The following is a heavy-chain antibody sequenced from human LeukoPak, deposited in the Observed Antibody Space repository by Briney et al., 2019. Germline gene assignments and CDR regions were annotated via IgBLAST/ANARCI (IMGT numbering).Heavy chain of an antibody. V-gene: IGHV3-15*01. CDR3: ASRLTTVTTDYFDY. CDR1: GFTFSNAW. Sequence: GGSLRLSCAASGFTFSNAWMSWVRQAPGKGLEWVGRIKSKTDGGTTDYAAPVKGRFTISRDDSKNTLYLQMNSLRAEDTAVYYCASRLTTVTTDYFDYWGQGTLVTVSS. CDR2: IKSKTDGGTT. J-gene: IGHJ4*02. D-gene: IGHD4-17*01.